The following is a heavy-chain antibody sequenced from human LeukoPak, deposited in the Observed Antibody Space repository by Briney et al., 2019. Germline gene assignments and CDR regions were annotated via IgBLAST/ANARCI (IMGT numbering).Heavy chain of an antibody. D-gene: IGHD3-3*01. CDR2: IYYSGST. J-gene: IGHJ4*02. CDR3: ARGPYYDFWSGYYLA. V-gene: IGHV4-59*01. Sequence: PSETLSLTCTVSGGSISSYYWSWIRQPPGKGLEWIGHIYYSGSTNYNPSLKSRVTISVDTSKNQFSLKLSSVTAADTAVYYCARGPYYDFWSGYYLAWGQGTLSPSPQ. CDR1: GGSISSYY.